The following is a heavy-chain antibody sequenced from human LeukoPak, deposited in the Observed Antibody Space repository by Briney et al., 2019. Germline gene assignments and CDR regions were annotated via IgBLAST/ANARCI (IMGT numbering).Heavy chain of an antibody. D-gene: IGHD2-15*01. CDR2: IYYSGST. V-gene: IGHV4-30-4*08. J-gene: IGHJ3*02. CDR3: ARGYHFRTNCSGGSCYRKDAFDI. CDR1: GGSISSGDYY. Sequence: SETLSLTCTVSGGSISSGDYYWSWIRQPPGKGLEWIGYIYYSGSTYYNPSLKSRVTISVDTSKNQFSLKLSSVTAADTAVYYCARGYHFRTNCSGGSCYRKDAFDIWGQGTMVTVSS.